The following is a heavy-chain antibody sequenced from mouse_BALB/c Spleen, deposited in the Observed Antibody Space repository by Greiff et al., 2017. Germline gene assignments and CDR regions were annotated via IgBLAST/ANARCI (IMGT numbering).Heavy chain of an antibody. CDR3: ARARPMDY. Sequence: DVMLVESGGGLVKPGGSLKLSCAASGFTFSSYAMSWVLQTPEKRLEWVASISSGGSTYYPDSVKGRFTISRDNARNILYLQMSSLRSEDTAMYYCARARPMDYWGQGTSVTVSS. D-gene: IGHD2-12*01. CDR1: GFTFSSYA. J-gene: IGHJ4*01. V-gene: IGHV5-6-5*01. CDR2: ISSGGST.